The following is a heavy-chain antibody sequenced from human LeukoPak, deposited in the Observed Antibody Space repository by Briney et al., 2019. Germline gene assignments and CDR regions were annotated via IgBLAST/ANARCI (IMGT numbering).Heavy chain of an antibody. J-gene: IGHJ3*02. V-gene: IGHV5-51*01. Sequence: GESLKISCKDSGNTFINYWIGWVRQMPGKGLEWMGIIYPGDSDTRYSPSFQGQVTISADKSISTAYLQWSSLKASDTAMYYCARHGFGRDLDAFDIWGQGTMVTVSS. CDR3: ARHGFGRDLDAFDI. D-gene: IGHD3-10*01. CDR2: IYPGDSDT. CDR1: GNTFINYW.